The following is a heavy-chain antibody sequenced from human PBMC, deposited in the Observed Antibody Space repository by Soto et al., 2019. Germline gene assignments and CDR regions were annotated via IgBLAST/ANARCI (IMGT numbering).Heavy chain of an antibody. Sequence: QVQMVESGGGVAQPGRSLRLSCVASGFSFSNYGMYWVRQAPGKGLEWVAVTWHDESNKYYADSVKGRFTISRDNSKNTLYLDMNSLRAEDTAVYYCAREEARIAVTGIFDSWGQGTLVTVSS. J-gene: IGHJ4*02. CDR1: GFSFSNYG. CDR3: AREEARIAVTGIFDS. V-gene: IGHV3-33*01. D-gene: IGHD6-19*01. CDR2: TWHDESNK.